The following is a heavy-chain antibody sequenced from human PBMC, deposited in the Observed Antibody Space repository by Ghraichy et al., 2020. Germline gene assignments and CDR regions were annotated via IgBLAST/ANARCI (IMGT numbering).Heavy chain of an antibody. Sequence: GGSLRLSCAASGFTFSGYGMHWVRQAPGKGLEWVAVVSYDGSNEYYADSVKGRVTISRDNSKNTLYLQMNSLRAEDTAIYYCAKESNYGATSPGTLWGQGTLVTVSS. CDR2: VSYDGSNE. J-gene: IGHJ4*02. V-gene: IGHV3-30*18. CDR1: GFTFSGYG. D-gene: IGHD4/OR15-4a*01. CDR3: AKESNYGATSPGTL.